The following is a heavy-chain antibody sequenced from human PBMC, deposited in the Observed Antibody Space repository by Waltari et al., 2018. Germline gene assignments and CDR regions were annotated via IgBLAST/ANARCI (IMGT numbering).Heavy chain of an antibody. D-gene: IGHD3-10*01. J-gene: IGHJ3*02. CDR2: IYYSWRT. CDR1: GGSISSSSYY. V-gene: IGHV4-39*01. CDR3: ARLEEGREAFDI. Sequence: QLQLQESGPGLVKPSETLSLTCTVSGGSISSSSYYWGWIRQPPGKGLEWIGSIYYSWRTYYNPSLKSRGTISVDTSKNQFSLKLSSVTAADTAVYYCARLEEGREAFDIWGQGTMVTVSS.